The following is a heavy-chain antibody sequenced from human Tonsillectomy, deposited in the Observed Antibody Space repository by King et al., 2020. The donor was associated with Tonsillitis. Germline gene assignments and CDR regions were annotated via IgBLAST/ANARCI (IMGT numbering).Heavy chain of an antibody. CDR1: GYSFTSQW. D-gene: IGHD5-24*01. V-gene: IGHV5-51*01. J-gene: IGHJ6*02. CDR3: ARQGFRDGYNPYYAHMDV. Sequence: VQLVESGAEVKKPGESLKISCKGSGYSFTSQWIAWVRQMPGKGLEWMGIIFPHDSETRYSPSFQGQVTISADRSISTAYLQWSGLKAADTALYYCARQGFRDGYNPYYAHMDVWGQGTTVTVSS. CDR2: IFPHDSET.